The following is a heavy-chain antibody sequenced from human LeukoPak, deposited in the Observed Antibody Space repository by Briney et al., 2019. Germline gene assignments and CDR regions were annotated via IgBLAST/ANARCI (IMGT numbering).Heavy chain of an antibody. D-gene: IGHD3-22*01. CDR3: ARGSDYYDSSGYYYWFDY. V-gene: IGHV4-4*07. Sequence: PSETLSLTCTVSGGSISSYYWSWIRQPAGKGLEWIGRIYTSGSTNYNPSLKSRVTMSVDTSKNQFSLKLSSVTAADTAVYYCARGSDYYDSSGYYYWFDYWGQGTLVTVSS. CDR2: IYTSGST. J-gene: IGHJ4*02. CDR1: GGSISSYY.